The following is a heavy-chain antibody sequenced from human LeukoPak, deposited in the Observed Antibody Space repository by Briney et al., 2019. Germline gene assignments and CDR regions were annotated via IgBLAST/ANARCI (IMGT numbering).Heavy chain of an antibody. CDR3: ARAQWRTYSSYYTDV. CDR2: IYSGGRT. CDR1: GFTVSFNY. V-gene: IGHV3-53*01. J-gene: IGHJ6*03. D-gene: IGHD6-19*01. Sequence: GGSLRLSCAASGFTVSFNYMSWARQAPGKGLEWVSVIYSGGRTYYADSVKGRFTSSRDDSKNTLYLQMTSLRAEDTAIYYCARAQWRTYSSYYTDVWGKGTTVTVSS.